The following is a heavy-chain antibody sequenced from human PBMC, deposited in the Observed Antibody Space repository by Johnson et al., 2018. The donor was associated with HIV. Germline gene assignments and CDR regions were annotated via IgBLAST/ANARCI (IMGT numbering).Heavy chain of an antibody. CDR3: AKAYCPGCDAFDI. CDR2: ISYDGGKQ. CDR1: GFTFSSHD. V-gene: IGHV3-30*18. Sequence: VLLVESGGGVVQPGRSLRLSCGASGFTFSSHDMDWVRQAPGKGLEWVGSISYDGGKQYYADSVKDRFTISRDNSKNTVNLQMKSLRTEESGVYYCAKAYCPGCDAFDIWGQGTMVTVSS. D-gene: IGHD2-21*01. J-gene: IGHJ3*02.